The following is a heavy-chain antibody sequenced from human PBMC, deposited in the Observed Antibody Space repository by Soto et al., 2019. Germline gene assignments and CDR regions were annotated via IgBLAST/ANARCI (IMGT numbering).Heavy chain of an antibody. J-gene: IGHJ6*03. CDR2: SRGSGGST. V-gene: IGHV3-23*01. Sequence: EVQLLESGGGVVQPGGSLTLSCAASGFIFSNYAMTWVRQAPGKGLEWVSSRGSGGSTYQADSVKGRFIISRDNSKNMLCLQMDSLRAEDTAVYYCAKFRGPTYDFYYMDAWGKGTTVIVS. CDR1: GFIFSNYA. CDR3: AKFRGPTYDFYYMDA. D-gene: IGHD3-10*01.